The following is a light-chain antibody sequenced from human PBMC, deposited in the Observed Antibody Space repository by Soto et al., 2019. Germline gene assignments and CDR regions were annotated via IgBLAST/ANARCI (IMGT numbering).Light chain of an antibody. CDR2: DTS. J-gene: IGKJ4*02. CDR3: QPHNNRPLT. V-gene: IGKV3-15*01. CDR1: QGSCDT. Sequence: EVVMRQSPATLSVSPGEGSTLSCRASQGSCDTLAWYHHKPGQTPRLLSYDTSTSCTGVPPRLSRSRSGAEFTLPINRPQSEDFAVYYCQPHNNRPLTLGGGPKVDI.